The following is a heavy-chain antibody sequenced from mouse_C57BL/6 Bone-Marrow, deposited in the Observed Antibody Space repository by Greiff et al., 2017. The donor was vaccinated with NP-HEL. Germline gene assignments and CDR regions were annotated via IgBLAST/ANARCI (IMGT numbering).Heavy chain of an antibody. CDR3: ARHYDAMDY. Sequence: QVQLQQPGAELVMPGASVKLSCKASGYTFTSYWMHWVKQRPGQGLEWIGEIDPSDSYTNYNQKFTGKSTLTVDKSSRTAYMQLSSLTSEDAAVYYCARHYDAMDYWGQGTSVTVSS. CDR1: GYTFTSYW. V-gene: IGHV1-69*01. J-gene: IGHJ4*01. CDR2: IDPSDSYT.